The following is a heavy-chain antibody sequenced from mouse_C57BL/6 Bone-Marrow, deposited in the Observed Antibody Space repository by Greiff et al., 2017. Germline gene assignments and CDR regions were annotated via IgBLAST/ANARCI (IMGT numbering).Heavy chain of an antibody. D-gene: IGHD2-1*01. V-gene: IGHV1-61*01. CDR2: IYPSDSET. CDR1: GYTFTSYW. J-gene: IGHJ1*03. Sequence: VQLQQPGAELVRPGSSVKLSCKASGYTFTSYWMGWVKQRPGQGLEWIGNIYPSDSETHYNQKFKDKATLTVDKSSSTAYMQLSSLTSEDSAVYYGAREHYGSYGWYFDFWGTGTTVTVSS. CDR3: AREHYGSYGWYFDF.